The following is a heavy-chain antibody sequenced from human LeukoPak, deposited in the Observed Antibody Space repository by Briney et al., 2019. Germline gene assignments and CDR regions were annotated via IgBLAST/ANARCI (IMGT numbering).Heavy chain of an antibody. CDR3: ARDRYSSSSPFDY. D-gene: IGHD6-6*01. J-gene: IGHJ4*02. Sequence: GGSLRLSCAASGFTFSDYYMSWIRQAPGKGLEWVSYISSSSSYTNYADSVKGRFTISRDNSKNTLYLQMNSLRAEDTAVYYCARDRYSSSSPFDYWGQGTLVTVSS. V-gene: IGHV3-11*06. CDR2: ISSSSSYT. CDR1: GFTFSDYY.